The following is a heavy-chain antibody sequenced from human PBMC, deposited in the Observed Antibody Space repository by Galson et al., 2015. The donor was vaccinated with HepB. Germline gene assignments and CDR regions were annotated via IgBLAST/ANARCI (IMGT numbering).Heavy chain of an antibody. V-gene: IGHV3-30*18. D-gene: IGHD5-24*01. J-gene: IGHJ4*02. CDR3: AKDRGWRWLQFNFDY. CDR2: VSYDGSNK. CDR1: GFTFSSYG. Sequence: SLRLSCAASGFTFSSYGMHWVRQAPGKGLEWVAVVSYDGSNKYYADSVKGRFTISRDNSKNTLYLQMNSLRAEDTAVYYCAKDRGWRWLQFNFDYWGQGTLVTVSS.